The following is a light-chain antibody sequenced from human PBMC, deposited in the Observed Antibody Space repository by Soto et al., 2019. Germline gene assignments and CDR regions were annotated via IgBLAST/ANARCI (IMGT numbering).Light chain of an antibody. Sequence: DIVLTQSPGTLSLSPGERATLSCRASQSVRSSYLAWYQQKPGQAPRLLIYGASSRATGIPDRFSGSGSGTDFTLTISRLEPEDCAVYYCQQYGSSPLTFGGGTKVEIK. CDR3: QQYGSSPLT. CDR2: GAS. V-gene: IGKV3-20*01. CDR1: QSVRSSY. J-gene: IGKJ4*01.